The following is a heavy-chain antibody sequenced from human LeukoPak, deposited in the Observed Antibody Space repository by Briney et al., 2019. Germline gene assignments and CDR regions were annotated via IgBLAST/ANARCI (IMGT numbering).Heavy chain of an antibody. J-gene: IGHJ4*02. CDR1: GYTFTGYY. D-gene: IGHD3/OR15-3a*01. CDR3: ARDFWTGYYLEY. CDR2: INANSGGT. V-gene: IGHV1-2*02. Sequence: ASVKVSCKASGYTFTGYYMHWVRQPPGQGLEWMGWINANSGGTNYAQKFQGRVTMTRDTSISTAYMELSGLRSDDTAVYYCARDFWTGYYLEYWGQGTLVTVSS.